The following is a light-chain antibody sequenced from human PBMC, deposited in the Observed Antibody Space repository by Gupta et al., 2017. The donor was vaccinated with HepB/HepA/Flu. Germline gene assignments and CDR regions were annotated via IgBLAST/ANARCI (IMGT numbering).Light chain of an antibody. J-gene: IGLJ3*02. CDR3: QTWTTGSRV. Sequence: QLVLTHSPSASAYLGASVKLPCTLSSGHSTYNVVWYQPQPEKAPRFLMKVNSDGSHTKGDGIPYRCSGSTSGPERYLIIASLQAEDDDDYYCQTWTTGSRVFGGGTKVTV. CDR2: VNSDGSH. V-gene: IGLV4-69*01. CDR1: SGHSTYN.